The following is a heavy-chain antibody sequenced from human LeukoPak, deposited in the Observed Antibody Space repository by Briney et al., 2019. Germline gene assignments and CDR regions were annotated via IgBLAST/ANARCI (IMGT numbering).Heavy chain of an antibody. J-gene: IGHJ4*02. CDR1: GYSISSRYC. Sequence: PSETLSLTCAVSGYSISSRYCWGWIRQPPGKGLEWIGSICHSGSTYYNPSLKSRVTISIDTSKNQFSLKLSSVTAADTAVYYCARPRGGYSGYVDYWGQGTLVTVSS. D-gene: IGHD5-12*01. CDR3: ARPRGGYSGYVDY. V-gene: IGHV4-38-2*01. CDR2: ICHSGST.